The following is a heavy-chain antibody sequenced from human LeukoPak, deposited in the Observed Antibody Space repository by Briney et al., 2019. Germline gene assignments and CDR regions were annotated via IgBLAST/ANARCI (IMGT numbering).Heavy chain of an antibody. CDR1: GYTFTSFG. D-gene: IGHD2-2*01. CDR2: ISTNNGNT. V-gene: IGHV1-18*01. J-gene: IGHJ6*02. Sequence: ASVKVSCKASGYTFTSFGISGVRQAPGQGLEWMGWISTNNGNTNYAQKLQGRVTMTTDTSTSTAYMELRSLRSDDTAVYYCAREFIVVVPAAAYGMDVWGQGTTVTVSS. CDR3: AREFIVVVPAAAYGMDV.